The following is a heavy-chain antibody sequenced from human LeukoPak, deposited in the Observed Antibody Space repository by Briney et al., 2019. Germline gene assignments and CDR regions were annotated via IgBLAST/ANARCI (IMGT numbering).Heavy chain of an antibody. CDR2: INHSGST. CDR1: GGSFSGYY. CDR3: ARLEPTPHMGDWFDP. J-gene: IGHJ5*02. Sequence: SETLSLTCAVYGGSFSGYYGSWIRQPPGKGREWIGEINHSGSTNYNPSLKSRVTISVDTSKNQFSLKLSSVTAADTAVYYCARLEPTPHMGDWFDPWGQGTLVTVSS. D-gene: IGHD1-26*01. V-gene: IGHV4-34*01.